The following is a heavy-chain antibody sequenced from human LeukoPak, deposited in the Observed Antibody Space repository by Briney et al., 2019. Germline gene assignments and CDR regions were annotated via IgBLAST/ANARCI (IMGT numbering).Heavy chain of an antibody. D-gene: IGHD3-22*01. CDR3: VLADYYDSSGSPFDY. Sequence: PSETLSLTCTVSGGSISSGSYYWSWIRQPAGKGLEWIGRIYTSGSTNYNPSLKSRVTMSVDTSKNQFSLKLSSVTAADTAVYYCVLADYYDSSGSPFDYWGQGTLVTVSS. CDR2: IYTSGST. CDR1: GGSISSGSYY. V-gene: IGHV4-61*02. J-gene: IGHJ4*02.